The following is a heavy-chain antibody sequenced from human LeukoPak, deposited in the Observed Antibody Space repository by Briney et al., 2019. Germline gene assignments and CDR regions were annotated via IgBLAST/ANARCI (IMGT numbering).Heavy chain of an antibody. V-gene: IGHV3-74*01. CDR3: ARGVGMEDY. CDR2: INSDGSNT. J-gene: IGHJ4*02. CDR1: GFTFGSYS. Sequence: GGSLRLSCVVSGFTFGSYSINWVRQAPGKGLVWVSHINSDGSNTRYADSVKGRFTVSRDNAKNTLYLQMNSLRAEDTAVYYCARGVGMEDYWGQGTLVTVSS. D-gene: IGHD1-26*01.